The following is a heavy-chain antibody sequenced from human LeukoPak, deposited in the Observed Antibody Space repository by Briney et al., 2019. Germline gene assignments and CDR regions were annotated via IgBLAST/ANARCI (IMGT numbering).Heavy chain of an antibody. Sequence: GASVKVSCKASGYTFTGYYMHWVRQAPGQGLEWMGWINPNSGGTNYAQKFQGRVTMTRDTSISTAYMELSRLRSDDTAVYYCARDYYDSSGYGLRDWGQGTLVTVSS. CDR1: GYTFTGYY. CDR2: INPNSGGT. V-gene: IGHV1-2*02. J-gene: IGHJ4*02. D-gene: IGHD3-22*01. CDR3: ARDYYDSSGYGLRD.